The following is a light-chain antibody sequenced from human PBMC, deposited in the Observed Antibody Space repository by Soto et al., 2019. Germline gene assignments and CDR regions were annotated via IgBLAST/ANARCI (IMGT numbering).Light chain of an antibody. CDR2: GTS. J-gene: IGKJ1*01. Sequence: EIVLRQSPGTLSLSPGERATVSCRASQSVPSSSLAWYQQKPGQGPRLLIYGTSRRATGIPDRFSGSGSGTDFTLTISRLEPEDSAVYYCHQYGSSPWTLGQGTKVEIK. CDR1: QSVPSSS. CDR3: HQYGSSPWT. V-gene: IGKV3-20*01.